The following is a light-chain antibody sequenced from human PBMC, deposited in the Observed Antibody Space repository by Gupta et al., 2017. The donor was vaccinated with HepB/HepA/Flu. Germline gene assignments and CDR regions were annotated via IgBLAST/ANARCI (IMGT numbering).Light chain of an antibody. CDR2: WAS. J-gene: IGKJ4*01. Sequence: DIVMTQSQDSLAVSMGERATINCKSSRSVLYSSNNKNYLAWYQQKPGQPPKLLIYWASTRESGVPDRFSGSGSGTDFTLTISSLQAEDVAVYYCQQDDSTPLSFGGGTKVEIK. V-gene: IGKV4-1*01. CDR1: RSVLYSSNNKNY. CDR3: QQDDSTPLS.